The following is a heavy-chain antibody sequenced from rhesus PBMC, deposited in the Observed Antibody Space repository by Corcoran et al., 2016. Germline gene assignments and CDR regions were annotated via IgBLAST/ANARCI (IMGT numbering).Heavy chain of an antibody. Sequence: QVQLQESGPGLVKSSETLSLTCAVPGGSISGGYDWSWIRQPPGKGLEWNGPIFGTGGSPNYNPALNNRVTISKDTSKNQFSLKLSSVTAADTAVYYCARRYCSRGVCYFDYWGQGVLVTVSS. V-gene: IGHV4-76*01. J-gene: IGHJ4*01. CDR1: GGSISGGYD. D-gene: IGHD2-39*01. CDR3: ARRYCSRGVCYFDY. CDR2: IFGTGGSP.